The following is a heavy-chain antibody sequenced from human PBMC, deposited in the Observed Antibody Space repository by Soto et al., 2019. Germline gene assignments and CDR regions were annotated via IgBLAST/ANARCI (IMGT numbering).Heavy chain of an antibody. CDR2: VSNSGSST. CDR3: AKHSRETTTCCGED. D-gene: IGHD2-2*01. Sequence: GGSLRLSCAASGFTFRDYAVSWGRQAPGRGLEWGSGVSNSGSSTYYADSVKGRFTISRDNSKNTLYLQMNSLRAEDTAVYYCAKHSRETTTCCGEDWGQGT. V-gene: IGHV3-23*01. CDR1: GFTFRDYA. J-gene: IGHJ4*02.